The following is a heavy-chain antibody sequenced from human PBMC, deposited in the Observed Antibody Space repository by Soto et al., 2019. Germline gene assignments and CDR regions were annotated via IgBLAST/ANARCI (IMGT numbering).Heavy chain of an antibody. CDR3: ARRGGENSDAFDI. CDR2: ISAYNGNT. D-gene: IGHD3-10*01. V-gene: IGHV1-18*04. J-gene: IGHJ3*02. CDR1: GYD. Sequence: QVQLVQSGAEVKKPGASVKVSCKASGYDISWVRQAPGQGLEWMGWISAYNGNTNYAQKLQGRVTMTTDTSTSTAYMELRSLTSDDTAVYYCARRGGENSDAFDIWCQGTMVTVSS.